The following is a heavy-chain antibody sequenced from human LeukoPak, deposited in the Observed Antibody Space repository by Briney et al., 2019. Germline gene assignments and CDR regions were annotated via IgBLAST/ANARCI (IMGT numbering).Heavy chain of an antibody. CDR1: GGSISSYY. D-gene: IGHD3-10*01. J-gene: IGHJ6*02. CDR2: IYYSGST. CDR3: ARLQMVRGVTSLYYGMDV. V-gene: IGHV4-59*08. Sequence: PSETLSLTFTVSGGSISSYYWSWIRQPPGKGLEWIGYIYYSGSTNYNPSLKSRVTISVDTSKNQFSLKLSSVTAADTAVYYCARLQMVRGVTSLYYGMDVWGQGTTVTVSS.